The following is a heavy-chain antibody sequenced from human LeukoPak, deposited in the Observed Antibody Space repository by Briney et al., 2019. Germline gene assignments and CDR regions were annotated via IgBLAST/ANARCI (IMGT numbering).Heavy chain of an antibody. Sequence: GGSLRLSCAASGFTFSTYAMTWVRQAPGKGLEWVSGISGSGGSTYYADSVKGRFTISRDNSKNTLYLQMNSLRAEDTAVYYCAKEFDDIVVVVAASDYFDYWGQGTLVTVSS. V-gene: IGHV3-23*01. CDR2: ISGSGGST. D-gene: IGHD2-15*01. CDR3: AKEFDDIVVVVAASDYFDY. CDR1: GFTFSTYA. J-gene: IGHJ4*02.